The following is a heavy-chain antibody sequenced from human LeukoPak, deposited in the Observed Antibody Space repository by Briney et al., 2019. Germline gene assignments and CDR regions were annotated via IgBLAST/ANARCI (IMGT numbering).Heavy chain of an antibody. J-gene: IGHJ6*03. V-gene: IGHV4-61*02. Sequence: TLSLTCTVSGGSISSGSDYWSWIRQPAGKGLEWIARIYSSGSTNYNPSLKSRVTILVDTSKNQFSLKLSSVTAADTAVYYCARDRVLRFLYYMDVWGKGTTVTVSS. CDR3: ARDRVLRFLYYMDV. CDR1: GGSISSGSDY. CDR2: IYSSGST. D-gene: IGHD3-3*01.